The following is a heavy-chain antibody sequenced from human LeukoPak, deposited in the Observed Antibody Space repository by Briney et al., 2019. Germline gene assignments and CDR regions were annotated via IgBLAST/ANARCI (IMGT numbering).Heavy chain of an antibody. CDR2: IIPIFGTA. CDR3: ARATPAAIDPDWFDP. CDR1: GGTFSSYA. V-gene: IGHV1-69*13. Sequence: SVKVSCKASGGTFSSYAISWVRQAPGQGLEWMGGIIPIFGTANYAQKFQGRVTITADESTSTAYMELSSLRSEDTAVYYCARATPAAIDPDWFDPRGQGTLVTVSS. D-gene: IGHD2-2*02. J-gene: IGHJ5*02.